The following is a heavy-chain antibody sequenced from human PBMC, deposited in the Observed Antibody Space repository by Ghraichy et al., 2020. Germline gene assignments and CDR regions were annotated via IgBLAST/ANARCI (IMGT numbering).Heavy chain of an antibody. Sequence: GGSLRLSCAASGFTFSSYSMNWVRQAPGKGLEWVSSISSSSSYIYYADSVKGRFTISRDNAKNSLYLQMNSLRAEDTAVYYCARGQSPYSSGWEAYFDYWGQGTLVTVSS. J-gene: IGHJ4*02. CDR2: ISSSSSYI. CDR1: GFTFSSYS. D-gene: IGHD6-19*01. CDR3: ARGQSPYSSGWEAYFDY. V-gene: IGHV3-21*01.